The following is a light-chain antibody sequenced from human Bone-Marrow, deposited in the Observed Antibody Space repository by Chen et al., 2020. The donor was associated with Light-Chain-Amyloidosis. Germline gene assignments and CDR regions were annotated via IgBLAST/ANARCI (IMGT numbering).Light chain of an antibody. CDR2: EVT. V-gene: IGLV2-14*01. Sequence: QSALTQPASVSGSPGQSITISCTGTSSDVGGDNHVSWYQPHPDKAPQLMIYEVTNRPSWVPDRFSGSKSDNTASLTIAGLQTEDEADYFCGSYTMTNTLVVGSATRVTVL. CDR1: SSDVGGDNH. J-gene: IGLJ1*01. CDR3: GSYTMTNTLV.